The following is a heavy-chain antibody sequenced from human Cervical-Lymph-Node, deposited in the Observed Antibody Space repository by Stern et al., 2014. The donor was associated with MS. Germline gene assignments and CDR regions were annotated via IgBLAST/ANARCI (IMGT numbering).Heavy chain of an antibody. J-gene: IGHJ4*02. CDR3: ARDFGDYSFDY. V-gene: IGHV5-51*01. CDR1: GDSFNANW. CDR2: IYPGDSDT. Sequence: EVQLVESGAGVKKPGESLKISCKGSGDSFNANWIAWVRPMPGQGLEGMGIIYPGDSDTRYSPSFQGQVTSSADKAISTAYLQGSRLKAWDTAVYSGARDFGDYSFDYWGQGTLVTVSS. D-gene: IGHD4-17*01.